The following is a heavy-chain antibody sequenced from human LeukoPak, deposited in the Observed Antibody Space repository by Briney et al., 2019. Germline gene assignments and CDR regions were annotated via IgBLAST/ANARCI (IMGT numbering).Heavy chain of an antibody. D-gene: IGHD6-19*01. CDR2: MSSSDDGR. CDR3: ATTLGSGWKFDY. J-gene: IGHJ4*02. CDR1: GFSFSSYA. Sequence: GGSLRLSCATSGFSFSSYAMSWVRQAPGKGLEWVSAMSSSDDGRYYAASVRGRFTISRDNAKNTVYLQMNSLRAADTAVYYCATTLGSGWKFDYWGQGTLVTVSS. V-gene: IGHV3-23*01.